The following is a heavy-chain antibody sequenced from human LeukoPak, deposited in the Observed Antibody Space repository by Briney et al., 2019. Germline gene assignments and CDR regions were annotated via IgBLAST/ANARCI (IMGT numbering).Heavy chain of an antibody. V-gene: IGHV3-33*01. CDR1: GFTFSSYG. Sequence: GRSLRLSCAASGFTFSSYGMHWVRQAPGKGLEWVAVIWYDGSNKYYADSVKGRFTISRDNSKNTLYLQMNSLRAEDTAVYYCASQTRYDFWSETGAFDIWGQGTMVTVSS. CDR2: IWYDGSNK. CDR3: ASQTRYDFWSETGAFDI. D-gene: IGHD3-3*01. J-gene: IGHJ3*02.